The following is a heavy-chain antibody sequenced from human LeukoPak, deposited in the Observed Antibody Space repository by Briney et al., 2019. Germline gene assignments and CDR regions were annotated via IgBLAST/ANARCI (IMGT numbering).Heavy chain of an antibody. CDR2: INPNSGGT. D-gene: IGHD1-26*01. J-gene: IGHJ4*02. V-gene: IGHV1-2*02. Sequence: ASVKVCCKASGYTFTGYYMHWVRQAPGQGLEWMGWINPNSGGTDYAQKFQGRVTMTRDTSISTAYMELSRLRSDDTAVYYCARLSGSYYFDYWGQGTLVTVSS. CDR3: ARLSGSYYFDY. CDR1: GYTFTGYY.